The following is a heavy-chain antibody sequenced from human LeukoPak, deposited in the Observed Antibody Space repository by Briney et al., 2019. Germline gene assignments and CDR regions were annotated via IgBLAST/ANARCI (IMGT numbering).Heavy chain of an antibody. J-gene: IGHJ4*02. CDR2: INPKTGAA. D-gene: IGHD6-13*01. CDR1: GYIFSDYY. Sequence: ASVTVSCMASGYIFSDYYMHWARQAPGQGLEWLGWINPKTGAADYAQQFRGRITMTRDTSINTDYMEMKRVTSDDTAVYYCARGAEAETSPLDYWGQGTLVTLSS. CDR3: ARGAEAETSPLDY. V-gene: IGHV1-2*02.